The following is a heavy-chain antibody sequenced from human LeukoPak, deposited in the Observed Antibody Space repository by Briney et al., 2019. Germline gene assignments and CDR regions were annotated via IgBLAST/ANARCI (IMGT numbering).Heavy chain of an antibody. CDR3: ARDHSSGYYPDYFDY. CDR1: GGTFSSYT. D-gene: IGHD3-22*01. V-gene: IGHV1-69*04. Sequence: SVEVSCKASGGTFSSYTISWVRQAPGQGLEWMGRIIPILGIANYAQKFQGRVTITADKSTSTAYIELSSLRSEDTAVYYCARDHSSGYYPDYFDYWGQGTLVTVSS. J-gene: IGHJ4*02. CDR2: IIPILGIA.